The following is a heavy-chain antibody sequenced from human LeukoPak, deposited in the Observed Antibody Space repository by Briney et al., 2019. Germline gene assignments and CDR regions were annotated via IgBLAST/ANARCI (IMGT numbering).Heavy chain of an antibody. V-gene: IGHV4-59*01. Sequence: SETLSLTCTVSGGSISSYYWSWIRQPPGKGLEWIGYIYYSGSTNYNPSLKSRVTISVDTSKNQFSLKLSSATAADTAVYYCARLPSYYYGMDVWGQGTTVTVSS. J-gene: IGHJ6*02. CDR3: ARLPSYYYGMDV. CDR2: IYYSGST. CDR1: GGSISSYY.